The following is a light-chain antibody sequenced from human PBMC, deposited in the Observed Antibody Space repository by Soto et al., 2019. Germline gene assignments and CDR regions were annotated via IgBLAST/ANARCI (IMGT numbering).Light chain of an antibody. CDR3: QQYDSNPWT. Sequence: DIQMTQSPSTLSASVGDRVTITCRASQSINSWLAWYQQKPGKAPKLLIYKASSLESGVPSRFSGSGSGADFTLTISSLQPDDFAIYYCQQYDSNPWTFGQGTKVEIK. CDR2: KAS. V-gene: IGKV1-5*03. J-gene: IGKJ1*01. CDR1: QSINSW.